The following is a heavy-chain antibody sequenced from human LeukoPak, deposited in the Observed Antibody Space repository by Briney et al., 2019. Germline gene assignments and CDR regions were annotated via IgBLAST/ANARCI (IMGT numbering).Heavy chain of an antibody. V-gene: IGHV3-11*04. J-gene: IGHJ4*02. Sequence: GGSLSLSCAASGFTFSDYYMSWIRQAPGKGLEWVSYISSSGSTIYYADSVKGRFTISRDNAKNSLYLQMNSLRAEDTAVYYCARVRYSGSYYPYWGQGTLVTVSS. CDR1: GFTFSDYY. D-gene: IGHD1-26*01. CDR2: ISSSGSTI. CDR3: ARVRYSGSYYPY.